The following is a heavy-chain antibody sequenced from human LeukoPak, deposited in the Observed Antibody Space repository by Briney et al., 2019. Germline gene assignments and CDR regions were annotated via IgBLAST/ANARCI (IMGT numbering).Heavy chain of an antibody. Sequence: PGGTLTLSCAASGFTLSDHYIDWVCHSPGTGQERVGRSSIKADSYTTEYAASVKGRFTLSRDDSKNSLYIQMNSLKIEDTAVYHCTRGYSGISIYAFDIWGQGTMVTVSS. D-gene: IGHD3-9*01. CDR3: TRGYSGISIYAFDI. J-gene: IGHJ3*02. CDR1: GFTLSDHY. CDR2: SSIKADSYTT. V-gene: IGHV3-72*01.